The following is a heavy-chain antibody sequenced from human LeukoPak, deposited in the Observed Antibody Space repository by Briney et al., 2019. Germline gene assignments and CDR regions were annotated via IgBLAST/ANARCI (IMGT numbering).Heavy chain of an antibody. Sequence: SETLSLTCAVYGGSFSGYYWSWIRQPPGKGLEWIGEINHSGSTNYNPSLKSRVTISVDTSKNQFSLKLSSVTAADTALYYCARTLVVPDYWGQGTLVTVSS. V-gene: IGHV4-34*01. D-gene: IGHD2-2*01. J-gene: IGHJ4*02. CDR1: GGSFSGYY. CDR3: ARTLVVPDY. CDR2: INHSGST.